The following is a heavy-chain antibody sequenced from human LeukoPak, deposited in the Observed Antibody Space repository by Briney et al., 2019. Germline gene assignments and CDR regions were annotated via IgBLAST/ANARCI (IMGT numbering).Heavy chain of an antibody. V-gene: IGHV3-74*01. CDR3: AKVDYSDYMGLDY. CDR2: INSDGSST. J-gene: IGHJ4*02. D-gene: IGHD4-11*01. CDR1: GFTFSSYW. Sequence: PGGSLRLSCAASGFTFSSYWMHWVRQAPGKGLVWVSRINSDGSSTSYADSVKGRFTISRGNAKNTLYLQMNSLRAEDTAVYYCAKVDYSDYMGLDYWGQGTLVTASS.